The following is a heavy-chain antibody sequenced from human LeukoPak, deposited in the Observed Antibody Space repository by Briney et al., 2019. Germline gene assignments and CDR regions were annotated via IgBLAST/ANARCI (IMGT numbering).Heavy chain of an antibody. CDR2: ISPSGDIT. Sequence: GGSLRLSCTASGFTFSWHGVNWVRQAPGKGLEWVSGISPSGDITYYTDSVKGRFTISRDNSKNTQSLQMNSLRAEDTAVYYCAKDDDWGRYKDWGQGTLVTVSS. J-gene: IGHJ1*01. CDR3: AKDDDWGRYKD. CDR1: GFTFSWHG. D-gene: IGHD3-16*01. V-gene: IGHV3-23*01.